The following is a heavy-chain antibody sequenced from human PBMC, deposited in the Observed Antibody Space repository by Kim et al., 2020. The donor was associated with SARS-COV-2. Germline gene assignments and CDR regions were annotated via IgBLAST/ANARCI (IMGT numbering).Heavy chain of an antibody. CDR1: GFTFSDYY. CDR3: ARGGGKYSGEFYYYGLDV. J-gene: IGHJ6*02. Sequence: GGSLRLSCVASGFTFSDYYMDWVRQAPGKGLEWVARTRNKPNGYTTEYAASVRGRFTISRDDSGNSVYLQMNSLKTEDTAVYYCARGGGKYSGEFYYYGLDVWGQGTTVTVSS. CDR2: TRNKPNGYTT. D-gene: IGHD1-26*01. V-gene: IGHV3-72*01.